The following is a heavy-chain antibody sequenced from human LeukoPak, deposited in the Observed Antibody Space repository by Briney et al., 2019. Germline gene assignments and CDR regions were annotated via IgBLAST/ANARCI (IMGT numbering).Heavy chain of an antibody. CDR2: IYTSGST. D-gene: IGHD3-10*01. Sequence: SETLSLTCTVSGNSISSGDNYWSWMRQPAGKGLVWIGRIYTSGSTNYTPSLKSRVTISVDTSKNQLSLKLSSVTAADTAVYYCARVSYYYGSGRAFDIWGQGTMVTVSS. V-gene: IGHV4-61*02. CDR3: ARVSYYYGSGRAFDI. CDR1: GNSISSGDNY. J-gene: IGHJ3*02.